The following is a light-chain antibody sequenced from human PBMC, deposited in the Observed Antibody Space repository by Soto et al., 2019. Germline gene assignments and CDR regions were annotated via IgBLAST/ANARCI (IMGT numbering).Light chain of an antibody. V-gene: IGLV1-44*01. CDR1: SYNIGSNT. J-gene: IGLJ3*02. Sequence: QSVLTQAPSASGTPGQRVTISCSGSSYNIGSNTVSWYQQVPVTAPKVLIYSNVQRPSGVPDRFSGSKSGTSASLAIGGLQSEDEADYYCAAWDGSLNGWVFGGGTKLTVL. CDR2: SNV. CDR3: AAWDGSLNGWV.